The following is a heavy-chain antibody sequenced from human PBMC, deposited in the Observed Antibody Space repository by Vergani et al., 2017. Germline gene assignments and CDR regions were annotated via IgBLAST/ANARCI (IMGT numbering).Heavy chain of an antibody. CDR2: INHSGST. V-gene: IGHV4-34*01. CDR1: GGSFSGYY. J-gene: IGHJ5*02. D-gene: IGHD6-13*01. CDR3: ARQSGVEFSAGGTKHNWFDA. Sequence: QVQLQQWGAGLLKPSETLSLTCAVYGGSFSGYYWSWIRQPPGKGLEWIGEINHSGSTNYNPTLKSRVTISVDTAKNQFSLKLSSGTAADTAVYYCARQSGVEFSAGGTKHNWFDAWGQGSVGTVTS.